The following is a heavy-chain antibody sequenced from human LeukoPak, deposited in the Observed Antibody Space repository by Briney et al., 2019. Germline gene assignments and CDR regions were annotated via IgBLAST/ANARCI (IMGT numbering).Heavy chain of an antibody. V-gene: IGHV3-30-3*02. CDR2: ISYDGNNK. D-gene: IGHD1-26*01. Sequence: GGSLRLSCAASGFTFSTYALHWVRQAPGKGLEWVAVISYDGNNKYYADSVKGRFTISRDNSKNTLYLQMNCLKTEDTAVYFCAKRAGSQKQDYYFDYWGQGTLVTVSS. CDR3: AKRAGSQKQDYYFDY. CDR1: GFTFSTYA. J-gene: IGHJ4*02.